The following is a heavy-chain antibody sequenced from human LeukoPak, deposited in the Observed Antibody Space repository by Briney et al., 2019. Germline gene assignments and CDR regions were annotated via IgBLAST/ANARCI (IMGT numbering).Heavy chain of an antibody. CDR2: FYHSGST. Sequence: SETLSLTCAVSGYSISSGYYWGWIRQSPEKGLEWIGSFYHSGSTYYNPSLKSRVTISVDTSKSQFSLKLSSVTAADTAVYYCARLSPSYIVVVTAIGGYFDYWGQGTLVTVSS. CDR3: ARLSPSYIVVVTAIGGYFDY. D-gene: IGHD2-21*02. J-gene: IGHJ4*02. V-gene: IGHV4-38-2*01. CDR1: GYSISSGYY.